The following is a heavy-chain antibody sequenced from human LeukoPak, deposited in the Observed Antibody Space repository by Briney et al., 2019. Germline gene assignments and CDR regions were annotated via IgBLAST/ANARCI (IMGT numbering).Heavy chain of an antibody. CDR2: ISSSSTYI. J-gene: IGHJ6*03. CDR1: GFTFSSYS. Sequence: GGSLRLSCAASGFTFSSYSMNWVRQAPGKGLEWVSSISSSSTYIYYADSVKGRFTISRDNAKNSLYLQMNSLRAEDTAVYYCVRHARKFGDYGDYYYYYYMDVWGTGTTVTISS. CDR3: VRHARKFGDYGDYYYYYYMDV. D-gene: IGHD4-17*01. V-gene: IGHV3-21*04.